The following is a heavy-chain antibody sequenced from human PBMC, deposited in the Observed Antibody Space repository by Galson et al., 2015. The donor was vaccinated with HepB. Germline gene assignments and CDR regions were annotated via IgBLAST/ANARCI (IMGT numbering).Heavy chain of an antibody. J-gene: IGHJ4*02. CDR1: GFTFDDYA. CDR3: TREGDSSNKIDY. CDR2: ISSSTTTI. D-gene: IGHD6-13*01. Sequence: SLRLSCAASGFTFDDYAMHWVRQAPGKGLEWVSYISSSTTTIYYADSVKGRFTISRDNSENTVYLQMNSLRGEDTAVYYCTREGDSSNKIDYWGQGTLVTVSS. V-gene: IGHV3-48*01.